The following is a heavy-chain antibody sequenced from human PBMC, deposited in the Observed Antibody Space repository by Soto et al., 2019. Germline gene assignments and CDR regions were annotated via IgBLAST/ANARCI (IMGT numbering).Heavy chain of an antibody. CDR1: GGSISSGGYY. V-gene: IGHV4-31*03. J-gene: IGHJ4*02. CDR2: IYYSGST. Sequence: PSETLSLTCTVSGGSISSGGYYWSWIRQHPGKGLEWIGYIYYSGSTYYNPSLKSRVTISVDTSKNQFSLKLSSVTAADTAVYYCARVPKSGSYYSPYYFDYWGQGTLVTVSS. CDR3: ARVPKSGSYYSPYYFDY. D-gene: IGHD1-26*01.